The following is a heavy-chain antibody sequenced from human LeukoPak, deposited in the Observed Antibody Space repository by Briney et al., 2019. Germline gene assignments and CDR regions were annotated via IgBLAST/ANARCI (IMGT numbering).Heavy chain of an antibody. J-gene: IGHJ6*02. CDR3: ARGESSSWTEYYYYYGMDV. CDR1: GFTFSSYE. V-gene: IGHV3-48*03. Sequence: PGGSLRLSCAASGFTFSSYEMNWVRQAPGKGLEWVSYISSSGSTIYYADSVKGRFTISRDNAKNSLYLQMNSLRAEDTAVYYCARGESSSWTEYYYYYGMDVWGQGTTVTVSS. D-gene: IGHD6-13*01. CDR2: ISSSGSTI.